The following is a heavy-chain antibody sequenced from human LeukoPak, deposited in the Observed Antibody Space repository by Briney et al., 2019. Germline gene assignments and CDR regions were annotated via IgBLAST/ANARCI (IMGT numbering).Heavy chain of an antibody. D-gene: IGHD6-19*01. CDR1: GDSVSSNSAA. J-gene: IGHJ5*02. V-gene: IGHV6-1*01. CDR2: TYYRSKWYN. Sequence: SQTLSLTCAISGDSVSSNSAAWNWIRQSPSRGLEWLGRTYYRSKWYNDYAVSAKSRITINPDTSKNQFSLQLNSVTPEDTAVYYCARNLGYSSGWYSPDWFDPWGQGTLVTVSS. CDR3: ARNLGYSSGWYSPDWFDP.